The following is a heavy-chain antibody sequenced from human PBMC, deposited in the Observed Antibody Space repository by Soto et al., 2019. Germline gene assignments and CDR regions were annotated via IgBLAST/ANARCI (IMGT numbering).Heavy chain of an antibody. J-gene: IGHJ5*02. D-gene: IGHD5-18*01. Sequence: QVQLVQSGAEVKKPGSSVKVSCKASGGTFSSYAISWVRQAPGQGLEWMGGIIPIFGTANYVQKFQGRVTSAADESTSTAYIELSSLRSEDTPVYYCARGLDRAMDWNWFEPWCHGTLVTVFS. CDR3: ARGLDRAMDWNWFEP. CDR2: IIPIFGTA. CDR1: GGTFSSYA. V-gene: IGHV1-69*01.